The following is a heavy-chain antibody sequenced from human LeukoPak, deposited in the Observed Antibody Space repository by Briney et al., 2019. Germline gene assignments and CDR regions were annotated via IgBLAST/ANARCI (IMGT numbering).Heavy chain of an antibody. CDR2: IRYDGSNK. CDR3: AKDMGTFGVVINTDAFDI. J-gene: IGHJ3*02. V-gene: IGHV3-30*02. D-gene: IGHD3-3*01. CDR1: GFTFSSYG. Sequence: GGSLRLSCAASGFTFSSYGMHWVRQAPGKGLEWVAFIRYDGSNKYYADSVKGRFAISRDNSKNTLYLQMNSLRAEDTAVYYCAKDMGTFGVVINTDAFDIWGQGTMVTVSS.